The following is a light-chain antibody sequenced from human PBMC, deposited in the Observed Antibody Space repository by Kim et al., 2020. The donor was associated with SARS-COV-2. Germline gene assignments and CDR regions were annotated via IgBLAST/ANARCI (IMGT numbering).Light chain of an antibody. CDR3: QHYNTYSWT. Sequence: ASVGDRVTFTCRASQSISNWLAWYQQKPGKAPKLLIYDASSLESGVPSRFSGSRSGTEFTLTISSLQADDFSTYYCQHYNTYSWTFGQGTKVDIK. J-gene: IGKJ1*01. V-gene: IGKV1-5*01. CDR2: DAS. CDR1: QSISNW.